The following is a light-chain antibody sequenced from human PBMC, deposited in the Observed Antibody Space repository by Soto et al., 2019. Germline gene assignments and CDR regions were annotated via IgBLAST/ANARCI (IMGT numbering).Light chain of an antibody. Sequence: TQMTQSRYTRCASVGATVTVTCPASQSVSGWLAWYQQKPGEAPKLLIYDASALPRGVPSRFSGSGSGTKFTLTIASLQPDDFATYYCQQYETFSGTFGPGTKVDIK. CDR2: DAS. J-gene: IGKJ1*01. V-gene: IGKV1-5*01. CDR3: QQYETFSGT. CDR1: QSVSGW.